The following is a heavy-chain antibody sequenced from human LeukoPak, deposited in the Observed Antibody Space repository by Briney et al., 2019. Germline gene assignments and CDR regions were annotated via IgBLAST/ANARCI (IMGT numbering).Heavy chain of an antibody. V-gene: IGHV3-30*18. CDR3: AKDYNRGLPDY. CDR1: GFTFSSYW. D-gene: IGHD2-21*01. Sequence: GGSLRLSCAASGFTFSSYWMHWVRQAPDKGLEWVAVISDDGSKGYYADSVKGRFTISRENSKNVLYLQMSSLRAEDTAVYYCAKDYNRGLPDYWGQGTLVIVSS. CDR2: ISDDGSKG. J-gene: IGHJ4*02.